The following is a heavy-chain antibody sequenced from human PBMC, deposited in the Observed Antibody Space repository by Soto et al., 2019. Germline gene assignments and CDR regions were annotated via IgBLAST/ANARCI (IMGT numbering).Heavy chain of an antibody. CDR3: ARDEGSSGFNYYYYYGMDV. V-gene: IGHV1-3*01. CDR2: INAGNGNT. Sequence: GASVKVSCKASGYTFTSYAMHWVRQAPGQRLEWMGWINAGNGNTKYSQKFQGRVTITRDTSASTAYMELSSLRSEDTAVYYCARDEGSSGFNYYYYYGMDVWGQGTTVTVS. J-gene: IGHJ6*02. D-gene: IGHD6-19*01. CDR1: GYTFTSYA.